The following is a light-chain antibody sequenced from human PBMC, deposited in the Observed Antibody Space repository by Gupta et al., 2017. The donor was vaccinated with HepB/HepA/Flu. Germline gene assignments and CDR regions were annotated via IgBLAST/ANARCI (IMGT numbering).Light chain of an antibody. CDR1: QSVNRY. V-gene: IGKV3-11*01. Sequence: EIVLTQSPVILSLSPGERATLSCRASQSVNRYLAWYQQRPGQAPRLLIYDASNRATGIPARFSGSGSGTDFTLTISSREPEDFAVYYCQQRSYCSLTFGRGTKVDIK. J-gene: IGKJ4*01. CDR2: DAS. CDR3: QQRSYCSLT.